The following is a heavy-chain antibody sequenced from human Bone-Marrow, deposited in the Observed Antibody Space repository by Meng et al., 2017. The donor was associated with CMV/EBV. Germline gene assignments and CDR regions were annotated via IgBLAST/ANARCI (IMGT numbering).Heavy chain of an antibody. V-gene: IGHV3-21*01. D-gene: IGHD2-2*01. Sequence: GESLKISCAPSGITFSTYTIHWVRQAPGKGLEWLSSISSSDDSIYYADFVKGRFTISRDNAKNSLHLQMTSLRAGDTAVYYCGLVPAATSCSDFWGQGTLVTVSS. CDR1: GITFSTYT. J-gene: IGHJ4*02. CDR3: GLVPAATSCSDF. CDR2: ISSSDDSI.